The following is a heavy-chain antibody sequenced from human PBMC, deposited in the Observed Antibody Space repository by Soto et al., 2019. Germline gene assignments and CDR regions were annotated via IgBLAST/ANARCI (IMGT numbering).Heavy chain of an antibody. Sequence: GSLRLSCAASGFTFSSYLMSWVLHSPGNWLEWVANIKQDGSEKYYVDSVKGRFTISRDNAKNSLYLQMNSLRAEDTAVYYCARDNAVVTAIPDYYYGMDVWGQGTTVTVSS. V-gene: IGHV3-7*01. CDR1: GFTFSSYL. CDR2: IKQDGSEK. D-gene: IGHD2-21*02. J-gene: IGHJ6*02. CDR3: ARDNAVVTAIPDYYYGMDV.